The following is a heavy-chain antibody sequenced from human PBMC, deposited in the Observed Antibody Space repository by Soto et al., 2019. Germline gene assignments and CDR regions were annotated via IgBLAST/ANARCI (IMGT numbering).Heavy chain of an antibody. D-gene: IGHD6-13*01. CDR2: SSSSSSTI. Sequence: EVQLVESGGGLVQPGGSLRLSCAASGFTFSSYSMNWVRQAPGKGLEWVSYSSSSSSTIYYADSVKGRFTISRDNAKNSLYLQMTSLRAEDTAVYYCARHPERRAEIGWFDPWGQGTLVTVSS. V-gene: IGHV3-48*01. CDR3: ARHPERRAEIGWFDP. CDR1: GFTFSSYS. J-gene: IGHJ5*02.